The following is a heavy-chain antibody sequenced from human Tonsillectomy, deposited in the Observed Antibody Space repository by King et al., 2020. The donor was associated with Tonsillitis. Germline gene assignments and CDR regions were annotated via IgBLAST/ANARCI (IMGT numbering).Heavy chain of an antibody. V-gene: IGHV3-64D*06. D-gene: IGHD3-10*01. CDR1: GFTFSTYS. Sequence: VQLVESGGGLVQPGGSLRLSCSASGFTFSTYSMHWVRQAPGKGLEYGSAINSNVGATYYADSVKGRFTISRDNSKNTLYLQMSSLRGEDTAVYHCAAVSVNNWFDPWGPGTLVTVSS. CDR2: INSNVGAT. CDR3: AAVSVNNWFDP. J-gene: IGHJ5*02.